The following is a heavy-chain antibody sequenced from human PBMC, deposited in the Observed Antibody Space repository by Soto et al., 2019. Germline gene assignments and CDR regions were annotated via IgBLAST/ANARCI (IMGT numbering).Heavy chain of an antibody. CDR3: AKDITSIGSGSYYALAFDI. Sequence: GGSLRLSCAASGFTFSSYGMHWVRQAPGKGLEWVAVISYDGSNKYYADSVKGRFTISRDNSKNTLYLQMNSLRAEDTAVYYCAKDITSIGSGSYYALAFDIWGQGTMVTVSS. D-gene: IGHD3-10*01. CDR2: ISYDGSNK. J-gene: IGHJ3*02. V-gene: IGHV3-30*18. CDR1: GFTFSSYG.